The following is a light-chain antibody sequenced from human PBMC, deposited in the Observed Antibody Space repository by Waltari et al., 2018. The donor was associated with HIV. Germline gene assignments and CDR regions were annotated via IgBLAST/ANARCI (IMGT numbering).Light chain of an antibody. J-gene: IGLJ2*01. CDR2: TNT. CDR3: QSFDSRSALPI. CDR1: RSPNFGTTYD. V-gene: IGLV1-40*01. Sequence: QSALTQPPSVSGAPGHMVTTSCTGPRSPNFGTTYDVPWYQHVPGTAPRLIISTNTNRPSGVPDRFSASKSGTSASLAILGLQAEDEADYYCQSFDSRSALPIFGGGTRLTV.